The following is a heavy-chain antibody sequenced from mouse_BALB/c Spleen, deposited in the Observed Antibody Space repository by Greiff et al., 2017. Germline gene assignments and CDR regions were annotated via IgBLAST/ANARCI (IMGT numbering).Heavy chain of an antibody. CDR1: GYSITSGYY. D-gene: IGHD2-14*01. V-gene: IGHV3-6*02. CDR3: ARGENRYDGGAWFAY. J-gene: IGHJ3*01. Sequence: EVKLQESGPGLVKPSQSLSLTCSVTGYSITSGYYWNWIRQFPGNKLEWMGYISYDGSNNYNPSLKNRISITRDTSKNQFFLKLNSVTTEDTATYYCARGENRYDGGAWFAYWGQGTLVTVSA. CDR2: ISYDGSN.